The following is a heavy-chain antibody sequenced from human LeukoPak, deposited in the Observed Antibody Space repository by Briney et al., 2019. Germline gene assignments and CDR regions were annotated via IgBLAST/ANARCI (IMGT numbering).Heavy chain of an antibody. CDR2: ISYDGTNK. CDR3: VKDRYDSSGYLFDY. J-gene: IGHJ4*02. V-gene: IGHV3-30*18. Sequence: GGSLRLSCAASGFTFSSYGMHWVRQAPGKGLEWVAIISYDGTNKYYADSVKGRFTISRDNSKNTLYLQMNSLRAEDTAVYYCVKDRYDSSGYLFDYWGRGTLVTVSS. D-gene: IGHD3-22*01. CDR1: GFTFSSYG.